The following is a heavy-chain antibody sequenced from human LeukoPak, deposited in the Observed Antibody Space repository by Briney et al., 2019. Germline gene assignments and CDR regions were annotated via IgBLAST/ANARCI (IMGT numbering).Heavy chain of an antibody. CDR1: GYTLTELS. D-gene: IGHD3-22*01. J-gene: IGHJ4*02. CDR2: FDPEDGET. Sequence: ASVKVSCKVSGYTLTELSMHWVRQAPGKGLEWMGGFDPEDGETIYAQKFQGRVTMTEDTSTDTAYMELSSLRSEDTAVYYCARGENYYDSSGYNGGFDYWGQGTLVTVSS. V-gene: IGHV1-24*01. CDR3: ARGENYYDSSGYNGGFDY.